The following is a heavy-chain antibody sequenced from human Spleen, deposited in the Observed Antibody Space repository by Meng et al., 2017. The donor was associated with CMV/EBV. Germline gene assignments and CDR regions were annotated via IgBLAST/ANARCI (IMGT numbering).Heavy chain of an antibody. V-gene: IGHV3-9*01. J-gene: IGHJ5*01. CDR2: ISYNTDDV. CDR3: ARDFSAVHNWLDS. Sequence: SLKISCEASAFSFDDYAMHWVRQVPGKGLEWVSGISYNTDDVVYADSVRGRFTISRDNAKESLYLQMNSLRAEDTAVYYCARDFSAVHNWLDSWGQGTLVTVSS. CDR1: AFSFDDYA. D-gene: IGHD1-26*01.